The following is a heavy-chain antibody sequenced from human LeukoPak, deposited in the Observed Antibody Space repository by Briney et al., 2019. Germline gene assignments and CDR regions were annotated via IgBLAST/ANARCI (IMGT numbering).Heavy chain of an antibody. D-gene: IGHD6-13*01. J-gene: IGHJ6*03. CDR2: IYTGGST. V-gene: IGHV4-61*02. Sequence: PSETLSLTCTVSGGSISSSSYSWRWIRQPAEKGLEWIGRIYTGGSTNYNPSLKSRVTISVDTSKNQFSLKLSSVSAADTAVYYCARVAGSSSWDYYYYYYMDVWGKGTTVTVSS. CDR3: ARVAGSSSWDYYYYYYMDV. CDR1: GGSISSSSYS.